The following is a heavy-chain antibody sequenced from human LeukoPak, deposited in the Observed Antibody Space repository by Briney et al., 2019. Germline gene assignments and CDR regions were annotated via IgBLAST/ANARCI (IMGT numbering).Heavy chain of an antibody. V-gene: IGHV1-3*03. CDR3: ARTRGKGGTMVRGVIDY. Sequence: GASVKVSCKASGYTFTSYAMHWVRQAPGQRLEWMGWINAGNGNTKYSQEFQGRVTMTRDTSTSTVYMELSSLRSEGTAVYYCARTRGKGGTMVRGVIDYWGQGTLVTVSS. CDR2: INAGNGNT. J-gene: IGHJ4*02. CDR1: GYTFTSYA. D-gene: IGHD3-10*01.